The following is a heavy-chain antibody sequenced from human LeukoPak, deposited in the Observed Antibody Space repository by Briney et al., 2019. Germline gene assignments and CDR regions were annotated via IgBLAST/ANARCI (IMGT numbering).Heavy chain of an antibody. CDR3: ARETYSYGLYYFDY. CDR1: GGSISSYH. V-gene: IGHV4-4*07. Sequence: SETLSLNCTVSGGSISSYHWSWIRQPADQGLEWIGRIYASGSTNYNPSLKSRVTMSLSTSKNQFSLKLNSMTAADTAVYYCARETYSYGLYYFDYWGQGTLVTVSS. D-gene: IGHD5-18*01. J-gene: IGHJ4*02. CDR2: IYASGST.